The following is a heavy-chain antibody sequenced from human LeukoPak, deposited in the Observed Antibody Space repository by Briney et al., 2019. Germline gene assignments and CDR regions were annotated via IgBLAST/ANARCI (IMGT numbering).Heavy chain of an antibody. CDR2: IYYSGST. D-gene: IGHD2-2*01. Sequence: SQTLSLTCTVSGGSISSGDYYWSWIRQPPGKGLEGIGYIYYSGSTYYNPSLKSRVTISVDTSKNQFSLKLSSVTAADTAVYYCAREYCSSTSCYCDVWGQGTTVTVSS. J-gene: IGHJ6*02. CDR1: GGSISSGDYY. V-gene: IGHV4-30-4*01. CDR3: AREYCSSTSCYCDV.